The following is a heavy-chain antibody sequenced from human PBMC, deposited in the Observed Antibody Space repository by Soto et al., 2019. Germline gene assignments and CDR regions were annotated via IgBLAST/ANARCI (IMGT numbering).Heavy chain of an antibody. CDR3: ARGPYNWNYGFDP. CDR1: GFTFSSYS. V-gene: IGHV3-21*01. Sequence: EVQLVESGGGLVKPGGSLRLSCAASGFTFSSYSMNWVRQAPGKGLEWVSSISSSSSYIYYADSVKGRFTISRDNAKNSLYLQMNSLRAEDTAVYYGARGPYNWNYGFDPWGQGTLVTVSS. D-gene: IGHD1-7*01. J-gene: IGHJ5*02. CDR2: ISSSSSYI.